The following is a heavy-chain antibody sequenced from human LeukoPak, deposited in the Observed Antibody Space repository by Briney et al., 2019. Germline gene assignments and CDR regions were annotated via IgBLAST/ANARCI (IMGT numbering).Heavy chain of an antibody. CDR2: IHHSGIS. Sequence: SETLSLTCSVSGASISSSYWSWVRQPPGKGLEWIGYIHHSGISNYSPSLKSRVTISIDTSKNQFSLELSSLTAADTAVYYCARGVARMVRGVYYFDYWGQGTLVTVSS. V-gene: IGHV4-59*01. J-gene: IGHJ4*02. D-gene: IGHD3-10*01. CDR1: GASISSSY. CDR3: ARGVARMVRGVYYFDY.